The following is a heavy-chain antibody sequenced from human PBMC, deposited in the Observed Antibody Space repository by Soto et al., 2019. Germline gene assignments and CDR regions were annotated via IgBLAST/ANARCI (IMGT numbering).Heavy chain of an antibody. Sequence: SETLSLTCTVSGGSISSSSYYWGWIRQPPGKGLEWIGSIYYSGSTYYNPSLKSRVTISVDTSKNQFSLKLSSVTAADTAVYYCAILVVYGAVAGFDYWGQRTLVTVS. CDR3: AILVVYGAVAGFDY. V-gene: IGHV4-39*01. CDR2: IYYSGST. J-gene: IGHJ4*02. D-gene: IGHD6-19*01. CDR1: GGSISSSSYY.